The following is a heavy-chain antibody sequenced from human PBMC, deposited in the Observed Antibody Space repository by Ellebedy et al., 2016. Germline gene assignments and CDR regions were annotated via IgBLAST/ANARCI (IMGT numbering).Heavy chain of an antibody. CDR2: ISYDGSNK. D-gene: IGHD5/OR15-5a*01. J-gene: IGHJ4*02. CDR3: ARASPPSTLDY. CDR1: GFTFSSYA. V-gene: IGHV3-30-3*01. Sequence: GGSLRLSXAASGFTFSSYAMHWVRQAPGKGLEWVAVISYDGSNKYYADSVKGRFTISRDNSKNTLYLQMNSLRAEDTAVYYCARASPPSTLDYWGQGTLVTVSS.